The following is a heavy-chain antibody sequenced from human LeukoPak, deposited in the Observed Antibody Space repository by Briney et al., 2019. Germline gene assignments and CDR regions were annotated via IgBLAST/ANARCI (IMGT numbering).Heavy chain of an antibody. J-gene: IGHJ6*03. Sequence: SETLSLTCTVSGGSVSNGIYYWGWIRQPPGKGLEWIGSIHNVGSTYYNPSLKSRVTISVDTSKNQFSLKLSSVTAADTAVYYCARYTYYYVSSGPFSHMDVWGKGTTVTVSS. V-gene: IGHV4-39*07. CDR3: ARYTYYYVSSGPFSHMDV. CDR1: GGSVSNGIYY. CDR2: IHNVGST. D-gene: IGHD3-22*01.